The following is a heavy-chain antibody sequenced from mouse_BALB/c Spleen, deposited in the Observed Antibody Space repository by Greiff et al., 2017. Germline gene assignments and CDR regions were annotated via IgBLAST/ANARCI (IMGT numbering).Heavy chain of an antibody. CDR1: GYSITSGYY. CDR2: ISYDGSN. Sequence: EVQLVESGPGLVKPSQSLSLTCSVTGYSITSGYYWNWIRQFPGNKLEWMGYISYDGSNNYNPSLKNRISITRDTSKNQFFLKLNSVTTEDTATYYCAREKYYYGSTDYLDYWGQGTTLTVSS. D-gene: IGHD1-1*01. V-gene: IGHV3-6*02. J-gene: IGHJ2*01. CDR3: AREKYYYGSTDYLDY.